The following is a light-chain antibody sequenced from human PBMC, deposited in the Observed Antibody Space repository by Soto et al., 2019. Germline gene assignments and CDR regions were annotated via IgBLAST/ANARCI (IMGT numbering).Light chain of an antibody. CDR3: QQSENGPLA. CDR1: QDINKY. V-gene: IGKV1-33*01. J-gene: IGKJ4*01. CDR2: DAS. Sequence: DIQMTQSPSSLSASVGDRITITCQASQDINKYLNWYQQKLGKAPKLLIYDASNLQRGVPSRFSGSGSGTHFSLSISSLQPVDIATYYCQQSENGPLAFGGGTKVAIK.